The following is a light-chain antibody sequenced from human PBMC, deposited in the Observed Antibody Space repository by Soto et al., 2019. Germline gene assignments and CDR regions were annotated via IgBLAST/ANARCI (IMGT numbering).Light chain of an antibody. CDR3: QLYISYPVT. CDR2: KAT. V-gene: IGKV1-5*03. Sequence: DIQMTQSPSTLSASVGDIGTITCRTNQSISIWLAWYQQKPGKAPKLLIYKATSIESGVPSRFSGSESGTEFTLTICSFQSDDFATYYCQLYISYPVTFGGGTKV. CDR1: QSISIW. J-gene: IGKJ4*01.